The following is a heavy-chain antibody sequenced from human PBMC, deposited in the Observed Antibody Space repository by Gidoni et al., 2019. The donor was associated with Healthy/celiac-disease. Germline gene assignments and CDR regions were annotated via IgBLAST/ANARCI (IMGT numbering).Heavy chain of an antibody. CDR1: GGSFSGSY. Sequence: QVQLQQWGAGLLKPSEPPSLTCAVYGGSFSGSYWSWIRQPPGKGLEWSGEINHSGSTNSNPSLKSRVTISVDTSKNQFSLKLSSVTAADTAVYYCARLRALTTVTPNWFDPWGQGTLVTVSS. CDR2: INHSGST. V-gene: IGHV4-34*01. J-gene: IGHJ5*02. D-gene: IGHD4-17*01. CDR3: ARLRALTTVTPNWFDP.